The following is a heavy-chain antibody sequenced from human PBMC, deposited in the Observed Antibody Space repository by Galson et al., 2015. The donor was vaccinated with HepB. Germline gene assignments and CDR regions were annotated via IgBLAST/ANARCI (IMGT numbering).Heavy chain of an antibody. CDR3: ARVADADYGDHSHFDY. Sequence: SLRLSCAASGFTFSGYYMSWIRLAPGKGLEWLSYISSSTTYTNYADSVKGRFTISRDNAKNSLFLQINSLRAEDTAVYYCARVADADYGDHSHFDYWGQGTLVTVSS. J-gene: IGHJ4*02. V-gene: IGHV3-11*06. CDR1: GFTFSGYY. CDR2: ISSSTTYT. D-gene: IGHD4-17*01.